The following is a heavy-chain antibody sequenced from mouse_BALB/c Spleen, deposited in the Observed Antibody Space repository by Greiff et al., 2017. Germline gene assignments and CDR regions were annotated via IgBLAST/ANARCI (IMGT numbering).Heavy chain of an antibody. CDR1: GFTFSSFG. CDR3: ARSGDNFYYAMDY. CDR2: ISSGSSTI. J-gene: IGHJ4*01. D-gene: IGHD1-3*01. Sequence: EVKLMESGGGLVQPGGSRKLSCAASGFTFSSFGMHWVRQAPEKGLEWVAYISSGSSTIYYADTVKGRFTISRDNPKNTLFLQMTSLRSEDTAMYYCARSGDNFYYAMDYWGQGTSVTVSS. V-gene: IGHV5-17*02.